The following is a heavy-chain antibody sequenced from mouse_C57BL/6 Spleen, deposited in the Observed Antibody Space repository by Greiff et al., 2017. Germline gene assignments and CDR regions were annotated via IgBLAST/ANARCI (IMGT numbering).Heavy chain of an antibody. Sequence: QVHVKQPGAELVKPGASVKMSCKASGYTFTSYWITWVKQRPGQGLEWIGDIYPGSGSTNYNEKFKSKATLTVDTSSSTAYMQLSSLTSEDSAVYYCARGKYYSTYFDYWGQGTTLTVSS. CDR1: GYTFTSYW. CDR2: IYPGSGST. V-gene: IGHV1-55*01. J-gene: IGHJ2*01. D-gene: IGHD2-5*01. CDR3: ARGKYYSTYFDY.